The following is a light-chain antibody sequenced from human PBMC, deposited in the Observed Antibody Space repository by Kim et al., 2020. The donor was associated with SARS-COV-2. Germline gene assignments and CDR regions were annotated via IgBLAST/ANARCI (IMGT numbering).Light chain of an antibody. V-gene: IGKV3-20*01. CDR1: QSVSNSY. CDR3: QQYGTSPPWT. CDR2: DAS. Sequence: PGERATLSCRASQSVSNSYLAWYQQKPGQAPRLLMYDASRRATGIADRFSGSGSGTDFTLTITRLEPEDFAVYYCQQYGTSPPWTFGQGTKVDIK. J-gene: IGKJ1*01.